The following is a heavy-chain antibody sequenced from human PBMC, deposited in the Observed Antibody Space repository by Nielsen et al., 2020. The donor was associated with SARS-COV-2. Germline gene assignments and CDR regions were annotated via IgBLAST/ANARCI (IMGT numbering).Heavy chain of an antibody. D-gene: IGHD6-6*01. CDR3: ARVVNVYSSSTPVYYYYYYGMDV. Sequence: GGSLRLSCAASGFTFSSYWMSWVRQAPGKGLEWVANIKQDGSEKYYVDSVKGRFTISRGNAKNSLYLQMNSLRAEDTAVYYCARVVNVYSSSTPVYYYYYYGMDVWGQGTTVTVSS. CDR1: GFTFSSYW. J-gene: IGHJ6*02. V-gene: IGHV3-7*05. CDR2: IKQDGSEK.